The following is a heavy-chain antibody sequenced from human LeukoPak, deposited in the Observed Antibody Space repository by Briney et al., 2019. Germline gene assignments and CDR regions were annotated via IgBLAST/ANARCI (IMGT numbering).Heavy chain of an antibody. CDR2: IYYSGST. J-gene: IGHJ4*02. D-gene: IGHD3-22*01. CDR3: AILVGYYDSSGYSVYYFDY. V-gene: IGHV4-39*01. CDR1: GGSISSSSYY. Sequence: SETLSLTCTVSGGSISSSSYYWGWIRQPPGKGLEWLGSIYYSGSTYYNPSLKSRVTISVDTSKNQFSLKLSSVTAADTAVYYCAILVGYYDSSGYSVYYFDYWGQGTLVTVSS.